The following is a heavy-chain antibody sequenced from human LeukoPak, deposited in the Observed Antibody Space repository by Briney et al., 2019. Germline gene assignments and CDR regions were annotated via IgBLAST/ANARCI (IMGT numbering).Heavy chain of an antibody. D-gene: IGHD2/OR15-2a*01. CDR3: ARDLSYAFDI. V-gene: IGHV3-66*01. Sequence: GGSLRLSCAASGFTVSSNYMSWVRQAPGKGLEWVSVIYSGGSTYYANSVKGRFTISRDNSKNTLYLQMNSLRAEDTAVYYCARDLSYAFDIWGQGTMVTVSS. J-gene: IGHJ3*02. CDR2: IYSGGST. CDR1: GFTVSSNY.